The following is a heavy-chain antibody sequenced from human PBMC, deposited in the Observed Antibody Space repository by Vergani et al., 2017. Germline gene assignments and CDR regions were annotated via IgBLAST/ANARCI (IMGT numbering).Heavy chain of an antibody. D-gene: IGHD3-10*01. CDR1: GGSISSYY. J-gene: IGHJ2*01. V-gene: IGHV4-59*01. Sequence: QVQLQESGPGLVKPSETLSLTCTVSGGSISSYYWSWIRQPPGKGLEWIGYIYYSGSTNYNPSLKSRVTISVDTSKNQFSLQLSSVTAADTAVYYCARGRFGELKPRYFDLWGRGTLVTVSS. CDR2: IYYSGST. CDR3: ARGRFGELKPRYFDL.